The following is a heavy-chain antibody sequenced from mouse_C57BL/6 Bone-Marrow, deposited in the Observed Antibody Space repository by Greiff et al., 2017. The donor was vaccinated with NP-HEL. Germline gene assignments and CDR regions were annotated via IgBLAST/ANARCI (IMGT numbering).Heavy chain of an antibody. CDR1: GFSLTSYG. J-gene: IGHJ4*01. CDR3: ASLFDYPADY. CDR2: IWSGGST. D-gene: IGHD2-4*01. Sequence: VKLQESGPGLVQPSQSLSITCTVSGFSLTSYGVHWVRQSPGKGLEWLGVIWSGGSTDYNAAFISRLSIIKDNTKSQVFFKMNSQQADDTAIYYCASLFDYPADYWGQGTSVTVSS. V-gene: IGHV2-2*01.